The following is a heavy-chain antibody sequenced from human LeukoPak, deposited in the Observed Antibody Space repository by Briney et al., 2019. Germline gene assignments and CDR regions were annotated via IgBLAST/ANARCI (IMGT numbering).Heavy chain of an antibody. V-gene: IGHV1-18*01. CDR3: AKGHWYYYYMDV. D-gene: IGHD1-1*01. CDR1: GYTFTSYG. Sequence: ASVKVSCKASGYTFTSYGISWVRQAPGQGLEWMGWISAYNGNTNYAQKLQGRVPMTTDTSTSTAYMELRSLRSDDTAVYYCAKGHWYYYYMDVWGKGTTVTVSS. J-gene: IGHJ6*03. CDR2: ISAYNGNT.